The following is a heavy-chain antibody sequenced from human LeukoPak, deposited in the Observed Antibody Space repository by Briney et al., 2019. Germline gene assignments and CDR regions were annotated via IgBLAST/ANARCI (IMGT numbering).Heavy chain of an antibody. J-gene: IGHJ3*02. CDR3: ARGGYGHGFDI. CDR2: VNSDGSDT. Sequence: PGRSLRLSCAASGFTFSSYWMHWVRQAPGKGLVWVSRVNSDGSDTIYADSVKGRCTISRDNAKNTVFLQMNSLRVEDTAVYYCARGGYGHGFDIWGQGTMVTVSS. CDR1: GFTFSSYW. V-gene: IGHV3-74*01. D-gene: IGHD5-12*01.